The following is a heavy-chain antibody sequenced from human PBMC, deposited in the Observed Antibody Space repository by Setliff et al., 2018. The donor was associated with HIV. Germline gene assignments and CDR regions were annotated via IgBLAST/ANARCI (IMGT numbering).Heavy chain of an antibody. CDR2: MNPSSGNT. Sequence: ASVKVSCKASGYTFSTYDINWVRQAPGQGLEWMGWMNPSSGNTGYAQKFQGRVTMTRNTSISTAYMELSSLRSDDTAVYYCASSWSRIRYYGMDVWGQGTTVTVSS. CDR3: ASSWSRIRYYGMDV. V-gene: IGHV1-8*02. D-gene: IGHD6-13*01. CDR1: GYTFSTYD. J-gene: IGHJ6*02.